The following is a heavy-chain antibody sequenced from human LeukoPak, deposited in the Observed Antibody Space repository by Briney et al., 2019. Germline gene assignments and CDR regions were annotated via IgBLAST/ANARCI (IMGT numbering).Heavy chain of an antibody. Sequence: GGSLRLSCAASGFMFSSYWMTWVRQAPGKGLEWVANIKQDGNEKYYVDSVKGRFTISRDNAKNSVYLQMNSLRAEDTAVYYCARDGESDTYYDFWSGYYMGYYYYYMDVWGKGTTVTVSS. D-gene: IGHD3-3*01. CDR3: ARDGESDTYYDFWSGYYMGYYYYYMDV. CDR1: GFMFSSYW. J-gene: IGHJ6*03. CDR2: IKQDGNEK. V-gene: IGHV3-7*01.